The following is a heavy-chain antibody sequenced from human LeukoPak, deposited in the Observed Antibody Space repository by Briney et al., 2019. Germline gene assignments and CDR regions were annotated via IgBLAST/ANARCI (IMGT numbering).Heavy chain of an antibody. CDR1: GYTFTSYG. CDR2: ISAYNGNT. D-gene: IGHD2-2*01. V-gene: IGHV1-18*01. Sequence: ASVKVSCKASGYTFTSYGISWVRQAPGQGLEWMGWISAYNGNTNYAQKLQGRVTMTTDTSTSTAYMELRSLRSDDTAVYYCARDGFVVPAAIELDYWGHGTLVTVSS. J-gene: IGHJ4*01. CDR3: ARDGFVVPAAIELDY.